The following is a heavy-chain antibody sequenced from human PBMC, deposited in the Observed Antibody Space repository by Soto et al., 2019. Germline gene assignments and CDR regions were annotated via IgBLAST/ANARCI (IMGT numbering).Heavy chain of an antibody. Sequence: QVQLRESGPGLVKPSGTLSLNGAGSGGSIRSTNWWTWVRKSPGKGLAWLGEMYHSGSTTYNPSLRGRVTLLVEKSNNQFSLQLSHVAAAVTAVYYCASLLPRIKLAVSPTPCWGRVTLVSVS. CDR3: ASLLPRIKLAVSPTPC. CDR1: GGSIRSTNW. J-gene: IGHJ4*02. CDR2: MYHSGST. D-gene: IGHD6-13*01. V-gene: IGHV4-4*02.